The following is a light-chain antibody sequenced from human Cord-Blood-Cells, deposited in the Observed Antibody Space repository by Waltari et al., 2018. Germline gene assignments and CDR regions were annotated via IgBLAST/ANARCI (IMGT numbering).Light chain of an antibody. Sequence: SALTQPASVSGSPGQSITIPCTGTSSAVGSYNLVSWYQQHPGKAPKHMIYEGSKRPSGVSNRFSGSKSGNTASLTISGLQAEDEADYYCCSYAGSSTWVFGGGTKLTVL. CDR3: CSYAGSSTWV. CDR2: EGS. J-gene: IGLJ3*02. V-gene: IGLV2-23*01. CDR1: SSAVGSYNL.